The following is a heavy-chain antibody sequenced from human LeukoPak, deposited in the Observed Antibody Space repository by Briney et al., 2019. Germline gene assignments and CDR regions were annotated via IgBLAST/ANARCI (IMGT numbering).Heavy chain of an antibody. D-gene: IGHD2-2*02. J-gene: IGHJ6*03. V-gene: IGHV1-8*01. CDR2: MNPNSCNT. CDR1: GYTFTSYD. Sequence: GASVKVSCKASGYTFTSYDINWVRQATGQGLEWMGWMNPNSCNTGYAQKFQGRVTMTRNTSISTAYMELSSLRSEDTAVYYCAREGLNIVVVPAAISYYYYMDVWGKGTTVTVSS. CDR3: AREGLNIVVVPAAISYYYYMDV.